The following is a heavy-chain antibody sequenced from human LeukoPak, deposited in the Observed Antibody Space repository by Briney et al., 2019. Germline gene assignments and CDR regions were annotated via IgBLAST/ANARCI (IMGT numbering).Heavy chain of an antibody. V-gene: IGHV3-53*01. D-gene: IGHD3-10*01. CDR3: ARGLYDYDSGSYYSDY. Sequence: GGSLRLSCAASGFTVSSSCINWVRQAPGKGLEWVSITYTAGATYYADSVKGRFTISRDNPKNTLYLQMNSLRAEDTAVYYCARGLYDYDSGSYYSDYWGQGTLVTVSS. J-gene: IGHJ4*02. CDR2: TYTAGAT. CDR1: GFTVSSSC.